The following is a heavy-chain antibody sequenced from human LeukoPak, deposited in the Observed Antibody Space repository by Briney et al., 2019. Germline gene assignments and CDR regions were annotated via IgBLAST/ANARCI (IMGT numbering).Heavy chain of an antibody. CDR2: INHSGST. CDR3: ARVNVRMMRLGELSLPYYFDY. CDR1: GGSFSGYY. V-gene: IGHV4-34*01. Sequence: SSETLSLTCAVYGGSFSGYYWSWIRQPPGKGLEWIGEINHSGSTNYNPSLKSRVTISVDTSKNQFSLKLSSVTAADTAVYYCARVNVRMMRLGELSLPYYFDYWGQGTLVTVSS. D-gene: IGHD3-16*02. J-gene: IGHJ4*02.